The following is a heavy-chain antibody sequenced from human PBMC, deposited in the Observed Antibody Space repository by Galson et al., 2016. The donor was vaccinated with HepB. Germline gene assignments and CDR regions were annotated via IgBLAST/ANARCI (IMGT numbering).Heavy chain of an antibody. D-gene: IGHD5-18*01. CDR2: IYHLGNT. CDR3: ARGGRKGLWGYYFDY. Sequence: TLSLTCTVSGGSISSGGYYWSWIRQHPGKGLEWIGYIYHLGNTYFNPSLKSRVIMSVDASKNQLSLKLSSVTAADTAVYYCARGGRKGLWGYYFDYWGQGTLVPVSS. V-gene: IGHV4-31*03. J-gene: IGHJ4*02. CDR1: GGSISSGGYY.